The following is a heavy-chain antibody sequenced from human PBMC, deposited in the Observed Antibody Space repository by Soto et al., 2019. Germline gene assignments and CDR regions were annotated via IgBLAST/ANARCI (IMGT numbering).Heavy chain of an antibody. CDR3: ARHPLGAARTNYYYYGMDV. V-gene: IGHV5-10-1*01. J-gene: IGHJ6*02. CDR1: GHSFTIYW. CDR2: IDPSDSYT. D-gene: IGHD6-6*01. Sequence: GESLKISCKGSGHSFTIYWISWVRQMPGKGLEWMGRIDPSDSYTNYSPSFQGHVTISADKSISTAYLQWSSLKASDTAMYYCARHPLGAARTNYYYYGMDVWGQGTTVTV.